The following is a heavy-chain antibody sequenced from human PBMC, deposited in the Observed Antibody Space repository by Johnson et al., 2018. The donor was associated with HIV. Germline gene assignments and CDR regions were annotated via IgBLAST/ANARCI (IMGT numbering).Heavy chain of an antibody. Sequence: EQLVESGGGLVQPGGSLRLSCAASGFTFSSYAMSWVRQAPGKGLEWVSASSGSGGSTYYADSVKGRFTISRDNAKNSLYLQLNSLRAEDTAVYYCARDSAAAGLDAFDIWGQGTMVTVSS. D-gene: IGHD6-13*01. J-gene: IGHJ3*02. V-gene: IGHV3-23*04. CDR1: GFTFSSYA. CDR2: SSGSGGST. CDR3: ARDSAAAGLDAFDI.